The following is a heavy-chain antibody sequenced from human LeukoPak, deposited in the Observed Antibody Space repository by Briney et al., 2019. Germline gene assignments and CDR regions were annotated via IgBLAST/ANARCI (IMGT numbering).Heavy chain of an antibody. CDR3: AREASVAWFDP. D-gene: IGHD6-6*01. V-gene: IGHV1-18*01. CDR1: GYTFTSYG. Sequence: ASVKVSCKASGYTFTSYGISWVRQAPGQGLEWMGWISAYNGNTNYAQKLQGRVTITTDTSTSTAYMELRSLGSDDTAVYYCAREASVAWFDPWGQGTLVTVSS. J-gene: IGHJ5*02. CDR2: ISAYNGNT.